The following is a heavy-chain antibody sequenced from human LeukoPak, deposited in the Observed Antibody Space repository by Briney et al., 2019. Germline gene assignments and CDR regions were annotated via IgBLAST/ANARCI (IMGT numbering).Heavy chain of an antibody. CDR1: GYTFTSYG. CDR2: ISAYNGNT. D-gene: IGHD2-15*01. Sequence: ASVKVSCKASGYTFTSYGISWVRQAPGQGLEWMGWISAYNGNTNYAQKLQGRVTMTTDTSTSTAYMELRSLRSDDTAVYYCARDLGEYCSGGSCYYYYGMDVWGQGTTVTVSS. CDR3: ARDLGEYCSGGSCYYYYGMDV. J-gene: IGHJ6*02. V-gene: IGHV1-18*01.